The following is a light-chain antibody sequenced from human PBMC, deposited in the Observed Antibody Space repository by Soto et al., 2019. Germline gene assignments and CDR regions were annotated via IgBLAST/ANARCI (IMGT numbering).Light chain of an antibody. Sequence: DIVMTQTPLSLSVTPGQPASISCKSSQSLLQSDGKTYLFWLLQKPGQPPKLLIYEVSKRLSGVPDRFSGSGSGTEFTLKISRVEAEDVGVYYCMQTIQLPITFGQGTRLEIK. CDR3: MQTIQLPIT. V-gene: IGKV2D-29*01. CDR1: QSLLQSDGKTY. CDR2: EVS. J-gene: IGKJ5*01.